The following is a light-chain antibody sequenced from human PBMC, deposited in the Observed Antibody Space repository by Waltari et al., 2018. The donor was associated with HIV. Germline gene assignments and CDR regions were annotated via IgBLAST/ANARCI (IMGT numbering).Light chain of an antibody. V-gene: IGLV1-44*01. CDR3: AAWDDSLNGAV. CDR2: SNN. CDR1: SSNIGSNT. Sequence: QSVLTQPPSASGTPGQRVTISCSGSSSNIGSNTVNWYQQLPGTAPTPLIYSNNRRPSGVPDRFYGSKSGTSASLSISGLQAEDEADYYCAAWDDSLNGAVFGGGTQLTVL. J-gene: IGLJ7*01.